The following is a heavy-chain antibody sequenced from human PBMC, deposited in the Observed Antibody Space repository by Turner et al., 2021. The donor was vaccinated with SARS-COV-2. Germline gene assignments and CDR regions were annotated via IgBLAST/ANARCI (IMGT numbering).Heavy chain of an antibody. CDR3: AKMASSSWYFDY. CDR1: GFTFSSYW. Sequence: GESGGGVVRPGESLTVSCAASGFTFSSYWMSWVRQAPGKGLEWVANIKQDGSEKFYVDSVKGRFTISRDNAKNSLYLQMNSLRAEDTAVYYCAKMASSSWYFDYWGQGTLVTVSS. J-gene: IGHJ4*02. V-gene: IGHV3-7*03. D-gene: IGHD6-13*01. CDR2: IKQDGSEK.